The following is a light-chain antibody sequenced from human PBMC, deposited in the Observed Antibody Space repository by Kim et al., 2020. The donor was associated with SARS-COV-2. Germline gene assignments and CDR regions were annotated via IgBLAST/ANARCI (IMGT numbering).Light chain of an antibody. CDR1: QDISNY. Sequence: ASVVDRITNTCRASQDISNYLAWFQLKPGKAPQLLIYAASALQPGVPSRFSGSGSGTDFTLTVTSLQPEDVATYYCQKCDSAPWTFGQGTKVEIK. CDR3: QKCDSAPWT. V-gene: IGKV1-27*01. CDR2: AAS. J-gene: IGKJ1*01.